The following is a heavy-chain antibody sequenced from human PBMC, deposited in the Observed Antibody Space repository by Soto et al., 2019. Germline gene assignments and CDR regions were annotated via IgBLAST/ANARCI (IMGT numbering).Heavy chain of an antibody. CDR1: GDTFSSYA. CDR2: IIPMFGTA. V-gene: IGHV1-69*01. Sequence: QVQLVQSGAEVKQPGSSAKVSCKASGDTFSSYAINWVRQAPGQGLEWMGGIIPMFGTANYAQKFKGRVTITAGESTSTVYMELSSLRSEDTAVYYCARVGPAHYYDSSGYYSPLDYWGQGTLVTVSS. J-gene: IGHJ4*02. CDR3: ARVGPAHYYDSSGYYSPLDY. D-gene: IGHD3-22*01.